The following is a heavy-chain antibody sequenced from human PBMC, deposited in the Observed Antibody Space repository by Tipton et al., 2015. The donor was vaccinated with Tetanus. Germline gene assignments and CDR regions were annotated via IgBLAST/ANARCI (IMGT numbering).Heavy chain of an antibody. D-gene: IGHD6-6*01. Sequence: QVQLVQSGAEVKKPGASVKVSCKASGYTFTGYYMHWVRQAPGQGLEWMGWINPNSGGTNYAQKFQGRVTMTRDTSISTAYMGLSRLRSDDTAVYYCARGGGGSSSSAFTDVWGQGTTVTVSS. V-gene: IGHV1-2*02. CDR3: ARGGGGSSSSAFTDV. J-gene: IGHJ6*02. CDR1: GYTFTGYY. CDR2: INPNSGGT.